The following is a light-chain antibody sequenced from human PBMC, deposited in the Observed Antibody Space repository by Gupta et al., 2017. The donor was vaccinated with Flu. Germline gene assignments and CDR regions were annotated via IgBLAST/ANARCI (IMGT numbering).Light chain of an antibody. Sequence: TISCSRTSSNGGSNYVCWYHHPPGTAPKLLICDDDKRSTGVPDRFCGSKSGTTASLAISGLRAEEEGDYYCAAWDSSMSLWVFGGGTKLTVL. CDR2: DDD. J-gene: IGLJ3*02. CDR1: SSNGGSNY. CDR3: AAWDSSMSLWV. V-gene: IGLV1-47*01.